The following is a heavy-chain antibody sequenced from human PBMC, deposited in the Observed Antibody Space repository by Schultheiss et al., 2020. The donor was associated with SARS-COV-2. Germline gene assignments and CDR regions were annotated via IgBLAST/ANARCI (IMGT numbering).Heavy chain of an antibody. CDR3: ARPLGGNYYAPFDY. CDR2: ISYDGNTK. J-gene: IGHJ4*02. D-gene: IGHD1-26*01. CDR1: GFTFTSYA. Sequence: GESLKISCAASGFTFTSYAMHWVRQAPGKGLEWVAVISYDGNTKYYADSVKGRFTISRDNSKNTLYLQMNSLRAEDTAVYYCARPLGGNYYAPFDYWGQGTLVTVSS. V-gene: IGHV3-30-3*01.